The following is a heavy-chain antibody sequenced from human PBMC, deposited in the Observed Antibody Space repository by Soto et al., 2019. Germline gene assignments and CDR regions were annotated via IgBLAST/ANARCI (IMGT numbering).Heavy chain of an antibody. D-gene: IGHD2-15*01. CDR2: IYYSGST. CDR1: GGSISSYY. Sequence: QVQLQESGPGLVKPSETLSLTCTVSGGSISSYYWTWIRQPPGKGLEWIGYIYYSGSTNYNPSLRXRVTTSVDTSKNQSSLNLSSVTAAATAVYYCARRYGGNLDYWGQGTLVTVSS. J-gene: IGHJ4*02. CDR3: ARRYGGNLDY. V-gene: IGHV4-59*08.